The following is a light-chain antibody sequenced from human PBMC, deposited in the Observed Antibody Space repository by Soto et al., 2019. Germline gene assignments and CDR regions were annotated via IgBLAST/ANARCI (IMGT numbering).Light chain of an antibody. CDR1: QSVSSDY. CDR2: VAS. CDR3: QQYGSSPLT. V-gene: IGKV3-20*01. J-gene: IGKJ4*01. Sequence: DIVLTQSPGTLSLSPGGRATLSCRASQSVSSDYLAWYQQKPGQAPRLLIYVASSRATVIPDRFSGSGSGTDFTCTISRLEPEDYAVYYCQQYGSSPLTFGGGTKLVIK.